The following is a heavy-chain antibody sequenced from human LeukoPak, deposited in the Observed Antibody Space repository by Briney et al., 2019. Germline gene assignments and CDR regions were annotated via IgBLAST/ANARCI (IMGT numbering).Heavy chain of an antibody. CDR3: ARDNWNDSRWYYFDY. Sequence: SETLSLTCTVSGGSISSGDYYWSWIRQPPGKGLEWIGYIYYSGSTYYNPSLKSRVTISVDTSKNQFSLKLSSVTAADTAVYYCARDNWNDSRWYYFDYWGQGTLVTVSS. CDR2: IYYSGST. D-gene: IGHD1-20*01. CDR1: GGSISSGDYY. J-gene: IGHJ4*02. V-gene: IGHV4-30-4*01.